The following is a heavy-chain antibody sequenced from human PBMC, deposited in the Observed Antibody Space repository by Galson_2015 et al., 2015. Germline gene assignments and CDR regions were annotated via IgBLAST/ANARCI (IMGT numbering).Heavy chain of an antibody. Sequence: SLSLSCAASGFTFSSYRMRWVRQSAGKGLEWVSGLSGSGSTSFYADSVRGRFTISRDNSKKTLYLQKNSLRAADTAVYYCATRNVRALIDLFDPWGQGTLVTVSS. CDR2: LSGSGSTS. CDR1: GFTFSSYR. D-gene: IGHD2/OR15-2a*01. J-gene: IGHJ5*02. CDR3: ATRNVRALIDLFDP. V-gene: IGHV3-23*01.